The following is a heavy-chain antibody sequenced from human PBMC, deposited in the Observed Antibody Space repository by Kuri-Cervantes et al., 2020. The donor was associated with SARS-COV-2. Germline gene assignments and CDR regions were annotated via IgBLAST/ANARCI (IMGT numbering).Heavy chain of an antibody. CDR3: TRPKGYCSGGSCYLKLDY. CDR2: MNPNSGNT. V-gene: IGHV1-8*01. J-gene: IGHJ4*02. CDR1: GYTFTSYD. Sequence: ASVKVSCKASGYTFTSYDINWVRQATGQGLEWMGWMNPNSGNTGYAQKFQGRVTMTRNTSISTAYMELSSLRSDDTAVYYCTRPKGYCSGGSCYLKLDYWGQGTLVTVSS. D-gene: IGHD2-15*01.